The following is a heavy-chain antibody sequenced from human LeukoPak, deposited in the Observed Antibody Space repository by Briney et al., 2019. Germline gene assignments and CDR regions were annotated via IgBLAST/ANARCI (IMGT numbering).Heavy chain of an antibody. V-gene: IGHV3-23*01. Sequence: GGSLRLSCAASGFTFSSYAMSWVRQAPGKGLEWVSAISGSGGSTYYADSVKGRFTISRDNSKNTLYLQMNSLRAEDTAVYYCAKDLEAYSGYQWYYWGQGTLVTVSS. CDR3: AKDLEAYSGYQWYY. CDR1: GFTFSSYA. CDR2: ISGSGGST. D-gene: IGHD5-12*01. J-gene: IGHJ4*02.